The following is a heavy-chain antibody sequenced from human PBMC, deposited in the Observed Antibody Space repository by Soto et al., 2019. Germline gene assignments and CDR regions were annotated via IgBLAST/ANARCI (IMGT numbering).Heavy chain of an antibody. V-gene: IGHV3-66*01. J-gene: IGHJ4*02. CDR1: GFRVHDNY. Sequence: TGGSLRLSCAISGFRVHDNYLSWVPQGPGKGLEWVSVIYSGGNTDYADSVRGRFTVSKDTSKNTLYLQMNRLRAEDTAVYYCTRDSSYYGAGRGVLDYWGQGTLVTVSS. CDR3: TRDSSYYGAGRGVLDY. CDR2: IYSGGNT. D-gene: IGHD3-10*01.